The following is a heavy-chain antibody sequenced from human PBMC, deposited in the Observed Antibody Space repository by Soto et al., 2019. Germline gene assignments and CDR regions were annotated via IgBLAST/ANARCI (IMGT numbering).Heavy chain of an antibody. CDR1: GFTFSGYS. Sequence: QPGGSLRLSCAASGFTFSGYSMNWVRQAPGKALEWVSYISSLSSPRYYAESVEGRFIISRDNAKNSLYLQMNSLRDEDTAVYFCAREAILGARSFDYWGQGALVNVSS. D-gene: IGHD1-26*01. CDR3: AREAILGARSFDY. V-gene: IGHV3-48*02. J-gene: IGHJ4*02. CDR2: ISSLSSPR.